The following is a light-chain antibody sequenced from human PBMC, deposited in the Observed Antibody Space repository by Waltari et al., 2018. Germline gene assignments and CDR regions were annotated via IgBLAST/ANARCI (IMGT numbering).Light chain of an antibody. CDR2: DVS. V-gene: IGLV2-14*01. CDR3: NSYAGSSSWV. Sequence: QSALTQPASVSGSPGQSITISCTGTSSDAGVYNYVSWYQQHPGKAPKLMIYDVSERPSGVSNRFSGSKSGNTASLTISGLQAEDEADYYCNSYAGSSSWVFGGGTKLTVL. J-gene: IGLJ3*02. CDR1: SSDAGVYNY.